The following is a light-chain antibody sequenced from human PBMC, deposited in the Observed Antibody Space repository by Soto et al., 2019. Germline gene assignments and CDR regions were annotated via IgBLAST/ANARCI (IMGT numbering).Light chain of an antibody. J-gene: IGKJ1*01. CDR3: QQYGSSPWA. CDR1: QSVSSDF. V-gene: IGKV3-20*01. Sequence: EIVLTQSPGTLSLSPGERTTLSCSASQSVSSDFLAWYQQKPGQAPRLLIYDASNRATGIPARFSGSGSGTDFTLTISSLEPEDFAVYYCQQYGSSPWAFGQGTKVDI. CDR2: DAS.